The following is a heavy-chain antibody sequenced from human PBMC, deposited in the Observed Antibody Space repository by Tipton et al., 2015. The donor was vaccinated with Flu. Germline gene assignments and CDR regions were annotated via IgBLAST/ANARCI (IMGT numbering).Heavy chain of an antibody. CDR3: ASLTGDDY. V-gene: IGHV3-48*03. D-gene: IGHD7-27*01. CDR1: EFTFSRYE. CDR2: ISSTGTTI. Sequence: QLVQSGGGLVQPGGSLRLSCAASEFTFSRYEMNWVRQAPGKGLEWVSYISSTGTTISYADSVKGRFTISRDNAKNSLYLQMNSLRAEDTAVYYCASLTGDDYWGQGTLVTVSS. J-gene: IGHJ4*02.